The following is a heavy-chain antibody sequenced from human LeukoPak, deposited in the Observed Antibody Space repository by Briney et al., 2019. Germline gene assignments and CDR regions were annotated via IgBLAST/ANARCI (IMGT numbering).Heavy chain of an antibody. CDR1: GFTFSSYA. Sequence: PGGSLRLSCAASGFTFSSYAMSWVRQAPGKGLEWVSAISGSGGSTYYADSVKGRFTISRDNSKNTLHLQMNSLRAEDTAVYYCAKGAAIQGYYYYMDVWGKGTTVTVSS. CDR2: ISGSGGST. J-gene: IGHJ6*03. CDR3: AKGAAIQGYYYYMDV. D-gene: IGHD2-2*01. V-gene: IGHV3-23*01.